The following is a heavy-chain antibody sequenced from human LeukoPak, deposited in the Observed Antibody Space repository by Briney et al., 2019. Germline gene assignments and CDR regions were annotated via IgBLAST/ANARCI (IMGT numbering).Heavy chain of an antibody. CDR2: IYPRDSDT. J-gene: IGHJ4*02. CDR3: ARLDDSSGYEFDY. D-gene: IGHD3-22*01. V-gene: IGHV5-51*01. Sequence: GESLKISCKGSGYSFTSYWIGWGRQMPGKGREGRGIIYPRDSDTRYSPSFRGQVTISADKSISTAYLQWSSLKPSDTAMYYCARLDDSSGYEFDYWGQGTLVTVSS. CDR1: GYSFTSYW.